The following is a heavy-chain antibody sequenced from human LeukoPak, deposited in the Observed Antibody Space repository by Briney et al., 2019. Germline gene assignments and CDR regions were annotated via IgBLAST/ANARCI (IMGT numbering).Heavy chain of an antibody. CDR2: IDYSGST. CDR3: ARDRRRDLLHAFDI. Sequence: SSETLSLTCTVSGGTISNYYWSWIRQPPGKGLEWIAYIDYSGSTNYNPSLKSRVTISVDASGNQFSLNLSSVTAADTAVYYCARDRRRDLLHAFDIWGQGTMVTVSS. CDR1: GGTISNYY. D-gene: IGHD1-26*01. V-gene: IGHV4-59*01. J-gene: IGHJ3*02.